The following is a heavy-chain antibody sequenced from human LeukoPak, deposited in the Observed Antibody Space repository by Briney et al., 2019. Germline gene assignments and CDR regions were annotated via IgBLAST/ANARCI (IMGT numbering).Heavy chain of an antibody. V-gene: IGHV3-23*01. J-gene: IGHJ4*02. CDR2: VSPPGGGT. CDR3: AKGERITMIVVVITSFDY. D-gene: IGHD3-22*01. Sequence: GGTLRLSCAASGFTFSNHGMNWVRQAPGKGLEWLSGVSPPGGGTYYADSVKGRFTISRDDSKNTLSLQMNSLRVEDTAVYYCAKGERITMIVVVITSFDYWGQGTLVTVSS. CDR1: GFTFSNHG.